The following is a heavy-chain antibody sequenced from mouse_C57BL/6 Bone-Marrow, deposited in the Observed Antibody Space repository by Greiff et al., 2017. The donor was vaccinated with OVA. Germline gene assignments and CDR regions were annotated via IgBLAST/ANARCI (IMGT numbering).Heavy chain of an antibody. CDR1: GYTFTSYW. D-gene: IGHD2-5*01. CDR3: ARGGFYYSNYVGWYFDV. V-gene: IGHV1-64*01. Sequence: VQLQQPGAELVKPGASVKLSCKTSGYTFTSYWMHWVKQRPGQGLEWIGMIHPNSGSTNYNEKFKSKATLTVEKSSSTAYMQLSSLTSEDSAVYYCARGGFYYSNYVGWYFDVWGTGTTVTVSS. J-gene: IGHJ1*03. CDR2: IHPNSGST.